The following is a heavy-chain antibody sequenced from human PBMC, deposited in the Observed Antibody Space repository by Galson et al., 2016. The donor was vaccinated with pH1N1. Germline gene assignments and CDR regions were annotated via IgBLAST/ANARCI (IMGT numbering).Heavy chain of an antibody. CDR2: IKEDGGET. CDR1: GFTFSNYW. V-gene: IGHV3-7*01. CDR3: ARAIGSRSAY. J-gene: IGHJ4*02. D-gene: IGHD3-16*02. Sequence: SLRLSCAASGFTFSNYWMHWVRQVPGKGLEWVANIKEDGGETYYVDSVRGRFTISRDNAKNSLYLQMNSLRDEDTSLYYCARAIGSRSAYWGQGTLVTVSS.